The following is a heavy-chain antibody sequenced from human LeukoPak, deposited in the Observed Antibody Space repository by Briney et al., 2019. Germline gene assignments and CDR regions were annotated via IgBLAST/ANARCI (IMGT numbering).Heavy chain of an antibody. D-gene: IGHD3-10*01. CDR2: ISAYNGNT. Sequence: ASVKVSCKASGYTFTSYAMNWVRQAPGQGLEWMGWISAYNGNTNYAQKLQGRVTMTTDTSTSTAYMELRSLRSDDTAVYYCARDRLLWFGELLYGAFDIWGQGTMVTVSS. J-gene: IGHJ3*02. CDR3: ARDRLLWFGELLYGAFDI. CDR1: GYTFTSYA. V-gene: IGHV1-18*01.